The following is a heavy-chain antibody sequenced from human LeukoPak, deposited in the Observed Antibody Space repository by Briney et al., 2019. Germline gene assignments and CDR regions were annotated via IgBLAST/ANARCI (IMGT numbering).Heavy chain of an antibody. CDR1: GGSISTYY. CDR3: ARHEYSSSFWFDP. J-gene: IGHJ5*02. D-gene: IGHD6-6*01. Sequence: PSQTLSLTCTVSGGSISTYYWSWLRQPPGKGLEWFGYIYYSGSTNYNPSLKSRLTISVDTSKNQFSLKLSSVTAADTAVYYCARHEYSSSFWFDPWGQGTLVTVSS. CDR2: IYYSGST. V-gene: IGHV4-59*08.